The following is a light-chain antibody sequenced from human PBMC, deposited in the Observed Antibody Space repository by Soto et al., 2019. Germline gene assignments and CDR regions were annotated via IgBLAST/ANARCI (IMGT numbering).Light chain of an antibody. Sequence: QSVLTQPPSVSGAPGQRVTSSCTGSSSNIGAGYDVHWYQQLPGTAPKLLIYGNSNRPSGVPDRFSGSKSGTSASLAITGLQAEDEADYYCQSYDSSLSAFFGTGTKLTVL. CDR2: GNS. V-gene: IGLV1-40*01. CDR1: SSNIGAGYD. CDR3: QSYDSSLSAF. J-gene: IGLJ1*01.